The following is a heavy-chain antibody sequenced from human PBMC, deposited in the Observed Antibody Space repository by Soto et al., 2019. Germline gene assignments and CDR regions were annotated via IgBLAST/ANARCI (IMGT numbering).Heavy chain of an antibody. Sequence: QVQLVESGGGVVQPGRSLRLSCAASGFSFSSHGMHWVRQAPGKGLEWVAAISYDESNKYYADSVKGRFTISRDIPKNTLYLQMNSLRAEDTAVYYCAKDRLLLLLFYFDYWGQGTLVTVSS. CDR1: GFSFSSHG. CDR3: AKDRLLLLLFYFDY. CDR2: ISYDESNK. J-gene: IGHJ4*02. D-gene: IGHD2-21*01. V-gene: IGHV3-30*18.